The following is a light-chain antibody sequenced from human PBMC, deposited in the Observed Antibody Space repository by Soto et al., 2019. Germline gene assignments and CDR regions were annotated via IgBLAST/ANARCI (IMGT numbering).Light chain of an antibody. J-gene: IGLJ1*01. CDR2: SND. CDR1: TSNIGTNT. Sequence: QSVLTQSPSASGTPGQRVSISCSGSTSNIGTNTVSWYQHVPGTAPKLLIYSNDQRPSAVPGRFSGSKSGNTASLTISGLQAEDEADYYCSSYTTSSSYVFGTGTKVTVL. V-gene: IGLV1-44*01. CDR3: SSYTTSSSYV.